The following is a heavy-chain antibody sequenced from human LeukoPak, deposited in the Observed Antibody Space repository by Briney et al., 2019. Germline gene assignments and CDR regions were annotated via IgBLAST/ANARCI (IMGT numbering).Heavy chain of an antibody. J-gene: IGHJ4*02. D-gene: IGHD5-18*01. CDR3: AKDRIQLWTNLDY. CDR2: ISYDGSNK. Sequence: QAGGSLRLSCAASGFTFSSYGMHWVRQAPGKGLEWVAVISYDGSNKYYADSVKGRFTISRGNSKNTLYLQMNSLRAEDTAVYYCAKDRIQLWTNLDYWGQGTLVTVSS. CDR1: GFTFSSYG. V-gene: IGHV3-30*18.